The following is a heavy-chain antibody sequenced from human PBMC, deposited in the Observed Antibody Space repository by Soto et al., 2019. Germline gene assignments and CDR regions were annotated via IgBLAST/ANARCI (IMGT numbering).Heavy chain of an antibody. J-gene: IGHJ4*02. CDR1: GFTFSSYA. D-gene: IGHD3-9*01. V-gene: IGHV3-23*01. CDR2: ISGSGSST. CDR3: AKDWDDILTGYNY. Sequence: GGSLRLSCAASGFTFSSYAMSWVRQAPGKGLEWVSGISGSGSSTYYADSVKGRFTISRDNSKNTLYLQMNSLRGEDSAVYYCAKDWDDILTGYNYWGQGTLVTVSS.